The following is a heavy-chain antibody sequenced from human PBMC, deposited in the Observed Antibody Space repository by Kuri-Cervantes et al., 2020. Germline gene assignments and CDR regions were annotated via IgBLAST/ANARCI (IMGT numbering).Heavy chain of an antibody. CDR3: ARRLGAGGTGAFDI. D-gene: IGHD6-13*01. Sequence: GESLKISCKGSGYSFTNYWIGWVRQMPGKGLDWMGVIQPGDSDTRYSPSFQGQVTISADKSISTAYLQWSSLRASDTAMYYCARRLGAGGTGAFDIWGQGTMVTVSS. V-gene: IGHV5-51*01. CDR1: GYSFTNYW. CDR2: IQPGDSDT. J-gene: IGHJ3*02.